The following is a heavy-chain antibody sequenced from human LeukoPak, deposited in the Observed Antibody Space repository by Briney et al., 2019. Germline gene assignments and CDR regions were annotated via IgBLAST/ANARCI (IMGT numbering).Heavy chain of an antibody. CDR1: GFTFSSYW. CDR2: IKQDGSEK. CDR3: ARGEQFFDEVAAFDI. Sequence: PGGSLRLSCAASGFTFSSYWMSWVRQAPGKGLEWVANIKQDGSEKYYVDSVKGRFTISRDNAKNSLYLQMNSLRAEDTAVYYCARGEQFFDEVAAFDIWGQGTMVTVSS. V-gene: IGHV3-7*03. J-gene: IGHJ3*02. D-gene: IGHD3/OR15-3a*01.